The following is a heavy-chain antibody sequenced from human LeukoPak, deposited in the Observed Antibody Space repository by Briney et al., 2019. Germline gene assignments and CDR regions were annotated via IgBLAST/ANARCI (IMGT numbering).Heavy chain of an antibody. J-gene: IGHJ3*02. CDR3: AREGSYYVGAFDI. V-gene: IGHV3-21*01. CDR1: GLTFSSYS. CDR2: ISSSSSYI. D-gene: IGHD1-26*01. Sequence: PGGSLRLSCAASGLTFSSYSMNWVRQAPGKGLEWVSSISSSSSYIYYADSVKGRFTISRDNAKNSLYLQMNSLRAEDTAVYYCAREGSYYVGAFDIWGQGTMVTVSS.